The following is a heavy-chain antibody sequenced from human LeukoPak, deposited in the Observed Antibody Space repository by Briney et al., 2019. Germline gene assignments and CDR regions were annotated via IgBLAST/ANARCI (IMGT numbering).Heavy chain of an antibody. CDR1: GFTFSSYG. CDR2: IRYDGSNK. J-gene: IGHJ4*02. V-gene: IGHV3-30*02. CDR3: ARDAYYYDSSGYYHY. Sequence: PGGSLRLSCAASGFTFSSYGMHWVRQAPGKGLEWVAFIRYDGSNKYYADSVKGRFTISRDNSKNTLYLQMNSLRAEDTAVYYCARDAYYYDSSGYYHYWGQGTLVTVSS. D-gene: IGHD3-22*01.